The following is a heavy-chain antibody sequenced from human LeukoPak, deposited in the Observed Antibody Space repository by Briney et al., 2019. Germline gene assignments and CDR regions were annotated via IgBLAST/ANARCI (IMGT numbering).Heavy chain of an antibody. V-gene: IGHV3-23*01. J-gene: IGHJ6*02. CDR3: AKDVGRYCSSTSCFMDV. D-gene: IGHD2-2*01. Sequence: PGGSLRLSCAASGFTFSSYGMHWVRQAPGKGLEWVSAISGSGGSTYYADSVKGRFTISRDNSKNTLYLQMNSLRAEDTAVYYCAKDVGRYCSSTSCFMDVWGQGTTVTVSS. CDR2: ISGSGGST. CDR1: GFTFSSYG.